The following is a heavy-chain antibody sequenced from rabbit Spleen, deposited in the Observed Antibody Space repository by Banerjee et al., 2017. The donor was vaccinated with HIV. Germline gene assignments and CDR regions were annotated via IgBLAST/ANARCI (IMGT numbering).Heavy chain of an antibody. D-gene: IGHD6-1*01. CDR3: ARRDADYGYASSL. CDR1: GVSFSGNSY. V-gene: IGHV1S40*01. J-gene: IGHJ4*01. CDR2: IDTGSSGFT. Sequence: QSLEESGGDLVKPGASLTLTCIASGVSFSGNSYMCWVRQAPGKGLEWIACIDTGSSGFTYFASWAKGRFTISKASSTTVTLQMTSLTAADTATYFCARRDADYGYASSLWGPGTLVTVS.